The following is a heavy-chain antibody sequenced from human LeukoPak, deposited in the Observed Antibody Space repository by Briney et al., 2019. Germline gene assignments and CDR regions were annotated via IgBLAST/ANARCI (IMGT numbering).Heavy chain of an antibody. CDR1: GITFSSYA. V-gene: IGHV3-23*01. CDR2: ISGSGGTT. Sequence: GGSLRLSCAASGITFSSYAMSWVRQAPGKGLEWVSTISGSGGTTYYADSVKGRFTISRDNSKNTLYLQMNSLRAEDTAVYYCAKDVSDCGGDCYSDYWGQGTLVTVPS. D-gene: IGHD2-21*02. J-gene: IGHJ4*02. CDR3: AKDVSDCGGDCYSDY.